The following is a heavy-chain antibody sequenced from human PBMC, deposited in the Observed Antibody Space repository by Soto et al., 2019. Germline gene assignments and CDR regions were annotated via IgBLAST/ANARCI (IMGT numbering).Heavy chain of an antibody. CDR3: ARGGHVVVVTAALDY. J-gene: IGHJ4*02. V-gene: IGHV1-46*01. CDR2: VNPSGGHT. CDR1: GDTFTDYY. D-gene: IGHD2-21*02. Sequence: QVQLVQSGAEVKKPGASVKVSCKASGDTFTDYYIHWVRQAPGQGLEWMGTVNPSGGHTTYAQHFLGRMTMTRDTSTSSLYMELTSLTSEDTAIYYCARGGHVVVVTAALDYWGQGTLVTVSS.